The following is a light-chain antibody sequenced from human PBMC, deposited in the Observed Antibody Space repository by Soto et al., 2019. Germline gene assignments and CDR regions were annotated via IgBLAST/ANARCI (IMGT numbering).Light chain of an antibody. CDR3: SSYTSSSTLV. CDR1: SSDVGGYNY. J-gene: IGLJ1*01. Sequence: QSALTQPDSVSGSPGQSITIFCTGTSSDVGGYNYVSWYQQHPGKAPKLMIYEVSNRPSGVSNRFSGSKSGNTASLTISGLQAEDEADYYCSSYTSSSTLVFGTGTKLTVL. CDR2: EVS. V-gene: IGLV2-14*01.